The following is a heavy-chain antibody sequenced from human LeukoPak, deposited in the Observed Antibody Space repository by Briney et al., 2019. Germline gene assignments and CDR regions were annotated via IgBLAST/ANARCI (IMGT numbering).Heavy chain of an antibody. CDR2: INPNSGGT. CDR3: ARVHDYYDRLGYYFDY. CDR1: GYTFTGYY. D-gene: IGHD3-22*01. Sequence: GASVKVSCKASGYTFTGYYMHWVRQAPGQGLEWMGWINPNSGGTNYAQKFQGRVTMTRDTSISTAYMELSRLRSDDTAVYYCARVHDYYDRLGYYFDYWGQGTLVTVSS. V-gene: IGHV1-2*02. J-gene: IGHJ4*02.